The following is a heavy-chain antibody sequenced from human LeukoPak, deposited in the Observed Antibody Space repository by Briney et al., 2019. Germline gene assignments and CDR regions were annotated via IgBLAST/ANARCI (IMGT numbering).Heavy chain of an antibody. V-gene: IGHV4-34*01. CDR1: GGSFSGYY. CDR2: NNHSGST. CDR3: ARGGGASGGYYFDS. Sequence: SETLSLTCAVYGGSFSGYYWSWIRQPPGKGLEWIGENNHSGSTNYNPSLKSRVTISVDTSKTQFSLKLSSVTAADTAVYYWARGGGASGGYYFDSWGQGTLVTVSS. D-gene: IGHD3-10*01. J-gene: IGHJ4*02.